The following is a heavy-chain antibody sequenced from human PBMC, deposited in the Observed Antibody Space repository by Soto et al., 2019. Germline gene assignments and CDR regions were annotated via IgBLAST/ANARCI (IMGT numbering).Heavy chain of an antibody. CDR1: GGSIFSGDYY. V-gene: IGHV4-31*03. CDR2: IYYSGST. CDR3: ARTDSSGYYAVL. J-gene: IGHJ4*02. Sequence: QVQLQESGPGLVKPSQTLSLTCTVSGGSIFSGDYYWSWIRQHPGKGLEWIGYIYYSGSTYYNPSLKSRVTISVDMSKNQFFLKLISVTAADTAVYYCARTDSSGYYAVLWGQGTQVTVSS. D-gene: IGHD3-22*01.